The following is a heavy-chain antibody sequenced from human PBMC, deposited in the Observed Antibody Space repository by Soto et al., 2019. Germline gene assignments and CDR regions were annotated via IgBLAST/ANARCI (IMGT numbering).Heavy chain of an antibody. CDR2: VYYSGNT. D-gene: IGHD6-19*01. J-gene: IGHJ4*02. CDR3: ERGVDRQWADY. V-gene: IGHV4-59*01. CDR1: GGSINAYF. Sequence: SETLSLTCTVSGGSINAYFWTWIRQAPGKGLEWIGFVYYSGNTNYNPSLKSRVSISLHTSKNQFSLKLSSVTAADTAVYYCERGVDRQWADYWGQGTLVTVSS.